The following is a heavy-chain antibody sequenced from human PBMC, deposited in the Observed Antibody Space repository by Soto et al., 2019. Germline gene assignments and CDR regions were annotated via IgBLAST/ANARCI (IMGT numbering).Heavy chain of an antibody. V-gene: IGHV4-34*01. CDR3: ARRVLTGYHNYGLDV. D-gene: IGHD6-25*01. CDR1: GGSFSGYY. J-gene: IGHJ6*02. CDR2: INHSGST. Sequence: QVQLQQWGAGLLKPSETLSLTCAVSGGSFSGYYWNWIRQSPGKGLEWIGEINHSGSTHYNPSLKSRISMSADTSKNPFSLKLNSVTAADTSVYYCARRVLTGYHNYGLDVWGQGTTVTVSS.